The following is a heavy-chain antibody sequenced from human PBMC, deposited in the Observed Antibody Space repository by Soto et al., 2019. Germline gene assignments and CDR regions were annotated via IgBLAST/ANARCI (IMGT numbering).Heavy chain of an antibody. V-gene: IGHV4-34*01. Sequence: PSETLSLTCAVYGGSFSGYYWSWIRQPPGKGLEWIGEINHSGSTNYNPSLKSRVTISVDTSKNQFSLKLSSVTAADTAVYYCARMLSYHDSSGYSDDYWGQGTLVTVSS. CDR1: GGSFSGYY. D-gene: IGHD3-22*01. CDR2: INHSGST. J-gene: IGHJ4*02. CDR3: ARMLSYHDSSGYSDDY.